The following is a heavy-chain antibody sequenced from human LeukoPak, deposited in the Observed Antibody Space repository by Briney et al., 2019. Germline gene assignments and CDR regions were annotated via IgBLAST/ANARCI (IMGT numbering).Heavy chain of an antibody. CDR2: ISSSSSYI. J-gene: IGHJ5*02. D-gene: IGHD6-6*01. Sequence: GGSLRLSCAASGFTLSSYSMNWVRQAPGKGLEWVSSISSSSSYIYYADSVKGRFTISRDNAKNPLYLQMNSLRAEDTAVYCCARGSSSRWFDPWGQGTLVTVSS. CDR3: ARGSSSRWFDP. V-gene: IGHV3-21*01. CDR1: GFTLSSYS.